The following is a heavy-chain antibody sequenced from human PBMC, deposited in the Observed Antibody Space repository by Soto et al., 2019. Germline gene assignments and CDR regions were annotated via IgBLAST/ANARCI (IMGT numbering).Heavy chain of an antibody. D-gene: IGHD2-21*01. V-gene: IGHV3-23*01. CDR3: ASPDGVIGLFDY. Sequence: GWSTRLSCAASGFTVSSYAMSWVRQAPGKGLEWVSAISGSGGSTYYADSVKGRFTISRDNSKNTLYLQMNSLRAEDTAVYYCASPDGVIGLFDYWGQGTLVTVSS. CDR1: GFTVSSYA. CDR2: ISGSGGST. J-gene: IGHJ4*02.